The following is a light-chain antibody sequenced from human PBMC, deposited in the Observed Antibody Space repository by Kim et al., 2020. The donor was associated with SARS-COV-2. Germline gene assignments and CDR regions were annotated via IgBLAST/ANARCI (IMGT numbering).Light chain of an antibody. CDR3: QAWDSSSAHVV. CDR1: NLGDKY. CDR2: QDT. V-gene: IGLV3-1*01. J-gene: IGLJ2*01. Sequence: SYELTQPPSVSVAPGKTASITCSGNNLGDKYAHWYQQKPGQSPVLVIYQDTKRPSGIPERFSGSNSGNTATLTISGTQAMDEADYYCQAWDSSSAHVVFGGGTQLTVL.